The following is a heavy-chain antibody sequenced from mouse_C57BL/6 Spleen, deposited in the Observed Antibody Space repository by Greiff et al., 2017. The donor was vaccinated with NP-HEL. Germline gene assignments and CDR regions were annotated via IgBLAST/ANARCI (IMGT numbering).Heavy chain of an antibody. CDR3: TTVTGWFAY. CDR2: IDPENGDT. V-gene: IGHV14-4*01. J-gene: IGHJ3*01. CDR1: GFNIKDDY. D-gene: IGHD4-1*01. Sequence: EVQLQQSGAELVRPGASVKLSCTASGFNIKDDYMHWVKQRPEQGLEWIGWIDPENGDTEYASKFQGKATITADTSSNTAYLQLSSLTSEDTAVYYCTTVTGWFAYWGQGTLVTVSA.